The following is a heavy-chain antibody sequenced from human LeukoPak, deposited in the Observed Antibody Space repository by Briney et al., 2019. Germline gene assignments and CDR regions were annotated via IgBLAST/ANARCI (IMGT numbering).Heavy chain of an antibody. D-gene: IGHD3-22*01. V-gene: IGHV3-74*03. J-gene: IGHJ4*01. CDR2: INTDGSNT. CDR3: ARSYCYVGMIDF. CDR1: EFKLYKYW. Sequence: GGSLSLSYADSEFKLYKYWMHWVRQVPGEGLVWVSRINTDGSNTKYADSVKGRFTISRDNGKNTLLLQMNSLRAEDTAVYYCARSYCYVGMIDFWGQGTLVTVSS.